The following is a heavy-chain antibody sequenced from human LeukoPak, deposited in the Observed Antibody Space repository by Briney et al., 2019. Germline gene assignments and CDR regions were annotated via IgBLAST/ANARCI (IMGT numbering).Heavy chain of an antibody. J-gene: IGHJ6*02. D-gene: IGHD3-10*01. Sequence: SETLSLTCTVSGGSISSYYWSWIRQPPGKGLEWIGYTYYSGSTNYNPSLKSRVTISVDTSKNQFSLKLSSVTAADTAVYYCARGQGSGVYYYYYYGMDVWGQGTTVTVSS. CDR2: TYYSGST. CDR3: ARGQGSGVYYYYYYGMDV. CDR1: GGSISSYY. V-gene: IGHV4-59*01.